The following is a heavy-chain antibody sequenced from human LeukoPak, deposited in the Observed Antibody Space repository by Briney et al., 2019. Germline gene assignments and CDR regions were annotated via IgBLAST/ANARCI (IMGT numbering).Heavy chain of an antibody. CDR2: LYNSGST. CDR1: GGTISNYY. Sequence: SETLSLTCTGAGGTISNYYWIWMRQPPGKGLEWIGSLYNSGSTNYNPSLKSRLTISVDLSKKEVSLQLRSVTAADTAVYYCARGVTMPLDAFDIWGQGTTVTVSS. J-gene: IGHJ3*02. V-gene: IGHV4-59*01. D-gene: IGHD3-10*01. CDR3: ARGVTMPLDAFDI.